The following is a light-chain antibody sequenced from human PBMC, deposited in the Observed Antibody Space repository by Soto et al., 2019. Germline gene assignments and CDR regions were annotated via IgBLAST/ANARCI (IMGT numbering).Light chain of an antibody. J-gene: IGLJ1*01. Sequence: QSELTQPASVSGSPGQSITISCTGTSRDIGAYNYVSWYQQHPGKAPELMIYDVSNRPSGVSNRFSGSKSCNTASLTISGLHAEDVADYYCRSYTTSANYVFGTGTKVTV. CDR2: DVS. V-gene: IGLV2-14*01. CDR3: RSYTTSANYV. CDR1: SRDIGAYNY.